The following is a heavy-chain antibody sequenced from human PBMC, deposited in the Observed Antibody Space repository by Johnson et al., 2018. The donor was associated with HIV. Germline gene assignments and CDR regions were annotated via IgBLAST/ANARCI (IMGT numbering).Heavy chain of an antibody. CDR2: IRYDGSNK. D-gene: IGHD3-10*01. V-gene: IGHV3-30*02. Sequence: QVQLVESGGGVVQPGGSLRLSCAASGFTISSYGMHWVRQAPGKGLEWVAFIRYDGSNKYYADSVKGRFTISRDNSKNTLYLQMNSLRAEDTAVYYCARSRGPMRKDAFDIWGQGTKVTVSS. CDR1: GFTISSYG. CDR3: ARSRGPMRKDAFDI. J-gene: IGHJ3*02.